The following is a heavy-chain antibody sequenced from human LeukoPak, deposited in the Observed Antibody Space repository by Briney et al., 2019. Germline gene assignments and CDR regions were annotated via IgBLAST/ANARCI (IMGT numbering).Heavy chain of an antibody. V-gene: IGHV4-61*02. CDR1: GGSISSGSYY. Sequence: SETLSLTCTVSGGSISSGSYYWSWIRQPAGKGLEWIGRVYTSGNTNYNPSLKSRVTISLDTFKNQFSLKLSSVTAADTAMYYCARGGGRNWFDPWGQGTLVTVSS. CDR3: ARGGGRNWFDP. CDR2: VYTSGNT. J-gene: IGHJ5*02. D-gene: IGHD3-10*01.